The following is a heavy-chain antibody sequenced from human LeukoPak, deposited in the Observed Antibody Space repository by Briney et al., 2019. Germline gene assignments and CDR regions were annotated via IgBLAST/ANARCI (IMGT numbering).Heavy chain of an antibody. J-gene: IGHJ5*02. CDR2: IFYSGST. V-gene: IGHV4-59*01. CDR1: GGSMSSYY. CDR3: SRSEGVYYGSGSSGSYYPHWFDP. D-gene: IGHD3-10*01. Sequence: SETLSLTCTVSGGSMSSYYWSWIRQPPGKGLEWIGYIFYSGSTKYNPSLKSRVTISSDTSQNQFSLKMTSVTAADTAVYYCSRSEGVYYGSGSSGSYYPHWFDPWGQGTLVTVSS.